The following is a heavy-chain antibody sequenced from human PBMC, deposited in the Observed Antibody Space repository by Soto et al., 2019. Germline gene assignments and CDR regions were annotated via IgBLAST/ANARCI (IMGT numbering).Heavy chain of an antibody. CDR2: INPSGGST. D-gene: IGHD3-3*01. CDR3: ARDRQVLRFLEWSPPGGMDV. Sequence: ASVKVSCKASGYTFTSYYMHWVRQAPGQGLEWMGIINPSGGSTSYAQKFQGRVTMTRDTSISTAYMELSRLRSDDTAVYYCARDRQVLRFLEWSPPGGMDVWGQGTTVTVSS. CDR1: GYTFTSYY. V-gene: IGHV1-46*01. J-gene: IGHJ6*02.